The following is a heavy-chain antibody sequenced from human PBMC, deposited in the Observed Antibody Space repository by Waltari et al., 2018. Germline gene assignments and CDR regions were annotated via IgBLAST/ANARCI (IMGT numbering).Heavy chain of an antibody. CDR2: IYYSGST. CDR3: ARDHSSGLYVEYFDL. Sequence: QVQLQESGPGLVKPSQTLSLTCTVSGGSISSGGYYWSWIRQHPGKGLEWIGYIYYSGSTYYNPSLKSRVTISVDTSKNQFSLKLSSVTAADTAVYYCARDHSSGLYVEYFDLWGRGTLVTVSS. D-gene: IGHD6-25*01. J-gene: IGHJ2*01. CDR1: GGSISSGGYY. V-gene: IGHV4-31*03.